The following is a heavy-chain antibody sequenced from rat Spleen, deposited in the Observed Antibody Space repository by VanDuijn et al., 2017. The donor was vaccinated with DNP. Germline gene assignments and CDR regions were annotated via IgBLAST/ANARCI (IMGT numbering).Heavy chain of an antibody. CDR1: GFTFSNYG. CDR3: TTGYGYKSNWFAY. J-gene: IGHJ3*01. Sequence: EVQLVESGGGLVQPGRSLKLSCAASGFTFSNYGMAWVRQAPKKGLEWVATITYDESSIAYRDSVKGRFTISRDNARSTLYLQMDSLRSEDTATYYCTTGYGYKSNWFAYWGQGTLVTVSS. D-gene: IGHD1-4*01. V-gene: IGHV5-29*01. CDR2: ITYDESSI.